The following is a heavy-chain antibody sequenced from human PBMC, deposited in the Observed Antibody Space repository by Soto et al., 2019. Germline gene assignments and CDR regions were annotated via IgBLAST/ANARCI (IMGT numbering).Heavy chain of an antibody. CDR3: AKESVLLWFGDPRIIDY. CDR2: ISGSGGST. CDR1: GFTFSSYA. D-gene: IGHD3-10*01. V-gene: IGHV3-23*01. J-gene: IGHJ4*02. Sequence: GGSLRLSCAASGFTFSSYAMSWVRQAPGKGLEWVSAISGSGGSTYYADSVKGRFTISRDNSKNTLYLQMNSLRAEDTAVYYCAKESVLLWFGDPRIIDYWGQGTLVTVSS.